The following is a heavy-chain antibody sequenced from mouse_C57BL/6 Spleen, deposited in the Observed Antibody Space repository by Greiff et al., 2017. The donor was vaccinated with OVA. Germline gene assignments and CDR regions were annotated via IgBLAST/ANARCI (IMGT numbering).Heavy chain of an antibody. V-gene: IGHV1-69*01. Sequence: QVQLQQSGAELVMPGASVKLSCKASGYTFTSYWMHWVKQRPGQGLEWIGEIDPSDSYTNYNQKLKGKSTLTVDKSSSTAYMQLSSLTSEDSAVYYCARSTGTGYAMDYWGQGTSVTVSS. J-gene: IGHJ4*01. CDR3: ARSTGTGYAMDY. CDR2: IDPSDSYT. CDR1: GYTFTSYW. D-gene: IGHD4-1*02.